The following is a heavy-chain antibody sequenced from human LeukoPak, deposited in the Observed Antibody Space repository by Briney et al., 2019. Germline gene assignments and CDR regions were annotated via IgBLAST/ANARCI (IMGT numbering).Heavy chain of an antibody. V-gene: IGHV3-74*01. CDR2: INTDGSST. J-gene: IGHJ4*02. CDR3: HYYDFWSGYYPFDY. Sequence: GGSLRLSCAASGFTFSSYWMHWVRQAPGKGLVWVSRINTDGSSTSYADSVKGRFTISRDNAKNTLYLQMNSLRAEDTAVYYCHYYDFWSGYYPFDYRGQGTLVTVSS. D-gene: IGHD3-3*01. CDR1: GFTFSSYW.